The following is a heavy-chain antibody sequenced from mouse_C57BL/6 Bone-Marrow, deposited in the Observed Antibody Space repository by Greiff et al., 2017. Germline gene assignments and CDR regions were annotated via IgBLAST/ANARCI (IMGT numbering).Heavy chain of an antibody. CDR3: ARHNWEGNHFDY. V-gene: IGHV5-12*01. D-gene: IGHD4-1*01. Sequence: EVHLVESGGGLVQPGGSLKLSCAASGFTFSDYYMYWVRQTPEKRLEWVAYISNGGGSTYYPDTVKGRFTISRDNAKTTLYLQMSRLKSEDTAMYYCARHNWEGNHFDYWGQGTTLTVSS. CDR1: GFTFSDYY. CDR2: ISNGGGST. J-gene: IGHJ2*01.